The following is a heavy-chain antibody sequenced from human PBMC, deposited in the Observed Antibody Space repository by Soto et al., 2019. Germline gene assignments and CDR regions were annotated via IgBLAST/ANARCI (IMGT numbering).Heavy chain of an antibody. CDR1: GFTFSSYG. V-gene: IGHV3-30*18. CDR2: ISYDGNTK. J-gene: IGHJ4*02. Sequence: QVQLVESGGGVVQPGRSLRLSCEASGFTFSSYGMHWVRQAPGKGLEWVAVISYDGNTKYYSDSVKGRFTISRDNSKNTLYLQLNSRRTEDTAVYYCANQIATGHWGRGTLVTVSA. CDR3: ANQIATGH. D-gene: IGHD3-22*01.